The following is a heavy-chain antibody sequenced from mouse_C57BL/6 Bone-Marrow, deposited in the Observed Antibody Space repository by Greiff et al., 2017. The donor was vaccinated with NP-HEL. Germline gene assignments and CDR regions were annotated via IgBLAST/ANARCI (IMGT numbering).Heavy chain of an antibody. CDR2: IHPNSGST. J-gene: IGHJ2*01. V-gene: IGHV1-64*01. D-gene: IGHD1-1*01. CDR1: GYTFTSYW. CDR3: ARRLYYYDDLDY. Sequence: VQLQQPGAELVKPGASVKLSCKASGYTFTSYWMHWVKQRPGQGLEWIGMIHPNSGSTNYNEKFKSKATLTVDKSSSTAYMQLSSLTSEDSAVYYCARRLYYYDDLDYWGQGTTLAVSS.